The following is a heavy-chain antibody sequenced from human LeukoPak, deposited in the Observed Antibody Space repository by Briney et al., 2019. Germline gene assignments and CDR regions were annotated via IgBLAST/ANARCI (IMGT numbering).Heavy chain of an antibody. D-gene: IGHD1-14*01. CDR2: ISSSGSTI. J-gene: IGHJ6*02. Sequence: PGGSLRLSCAASGFTFSSYETNWVRQAPGKGLEWVSYISSSGSTIYYADSVKGRFTISRDNAKNSLYLQMNSLRAEDTAVYYCARDTGDYYGMDVWGQGTTVTVSS. V-gene: IGHV3-48*03. CDR3: ARDTGDYYGMDV. CDR1: GFTFSSYE.